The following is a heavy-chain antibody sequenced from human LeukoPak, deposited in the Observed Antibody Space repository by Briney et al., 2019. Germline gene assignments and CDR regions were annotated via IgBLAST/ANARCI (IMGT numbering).Heavy chain of an antibody. J-gene: IGHJ4*02. CDR2: IKQDGSEK. CDR3: ARSHTIFDY. V-gene: IGHV3-7*01. D-gene: IGHD3-3*01. Sequence: GRSLRLSCAASGFTFSSYWMSWVRQAPGKGLEWVANIKQDGSEKNYVDSVKGRFTVSRDNAKNSLYLQMNSLRAEDTAVYYCARSHTIFDYWGQGTLVTVSS. CDR1: GFTFSSYW.